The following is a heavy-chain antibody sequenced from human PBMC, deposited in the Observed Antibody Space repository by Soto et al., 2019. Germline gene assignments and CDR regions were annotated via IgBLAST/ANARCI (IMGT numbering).Heavy chain of an antibody. J-gene: IGHJ4*02. CDR1: GGSISSDY. CDR3: ARRYSYGYFDY. CDR2: IYNSGGT. Sequence: SETLSLTCTVSGGSISSDYWSWLRQPPGKGLEWIGYIYNSGGTLFNPSLKSRVTIFLDMSKNQFSLNLRSVTAADTAVYFCARRYSYGYFDYWGQGALVT. D-gene: IGHD5-18*01. V-gene: IGHV4-4*08.